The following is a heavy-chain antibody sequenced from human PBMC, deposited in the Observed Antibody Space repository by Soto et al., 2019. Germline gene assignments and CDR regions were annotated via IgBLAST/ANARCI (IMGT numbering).Heavy chain of an antibody. CDR2: IKTDGSIT. CDR3: AKDMNSVPEY. D-gene: IGHD1-7*01. Sequence: GGSLRLSCAASGFTFSSYWMYWVRQSPGKGLVWVSRIKTDGSITSYADSVKGRFTVSRDNARDMLYLQMNSLRAEDTAVYYCAKDMNSVPEYWGQGTLVTVSS. V-gene: IGHV3-74*01. J-gene: IGHJ4*02. CDR1: GFTFSSYW.